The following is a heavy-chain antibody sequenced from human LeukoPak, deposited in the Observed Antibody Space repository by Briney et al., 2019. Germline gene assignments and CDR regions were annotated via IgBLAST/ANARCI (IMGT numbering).Heavy chain of an antibody. V-gene: IGHV3-23*01. J-gene: IGHJ4*02. CDR1: GFTFSSYA. D-gene: IGHD1-14*01. CDR2: ISGSGGST. CDR3: AKRGPREMYYFES. Sequence: PGGSLRLSCAASGFTFSSYAMSWVRQAPVKGLEWVSAISGSGGSTYYADSVKGQFTISRDNSKNTLYLQMNSLRAEDTALYYCAKRGPREMYYFESWGQGTRVTVSS.